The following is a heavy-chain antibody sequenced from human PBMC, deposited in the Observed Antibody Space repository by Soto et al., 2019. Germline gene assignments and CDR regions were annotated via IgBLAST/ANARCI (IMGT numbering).Heavy chain of an antibody. CDR2: ISGGGDTT. V-gene: IGHV3-23*01. D-gene: IGHD3-10*01. CDR3: AKGRGGSGSLTPRVDF. J-gene: IGHJ4*02. CDR1: GFTFKNYP. Sequence: EVQLLESGGGLVQPGGSLRLPCAPSGFTFKNYPMTWARQAPGKGREGFSAISGGGDTTSYADSVKGRFTVSRDGSKNTLYLQMSSLRAEDTALYYCAKGRGGSGSLTPRVDFWGQGTLVTVSS.